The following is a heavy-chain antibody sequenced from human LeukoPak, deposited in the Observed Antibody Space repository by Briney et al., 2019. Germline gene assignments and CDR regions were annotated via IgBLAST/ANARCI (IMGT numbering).Heavy chain of an antibody. J-gene: IGHJ4*02. Sequence: GGSLRLSCAASGFTVSSNYMSWVRQAPGKGLEWVSVIYSGGSTYYADSVKGRFTISRDNSKNTLYLQMNSLRAEDTAVYYCASHTGYSSSWYYFDYWGQGTLVTVSS. V-gene: IGHV3-66*04. CDR1: GFTVSSNY. CDR2: IYSGGST. D-gene: IGHD6-13*01. CDR3: ASHTGYSSSWYYFDY.